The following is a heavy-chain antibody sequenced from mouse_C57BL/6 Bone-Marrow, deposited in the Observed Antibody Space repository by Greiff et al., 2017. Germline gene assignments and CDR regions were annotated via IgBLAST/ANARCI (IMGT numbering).Heavy chain of an antibody. CDR2: IDPSDSYT. CDR3: ARFYDGYLDY. J-gene: IGHJ2*01. D-gene: IGHD2-3*01. Sequence: MPGQGLEWIGEIDPSDSYTNYNQKFKGKSTLTADKSSSTAYMGLRSLTSEDSAVYFCARFYDGYLDYWGQGTTLTVSS. V-gene: IGHV1-69*01.